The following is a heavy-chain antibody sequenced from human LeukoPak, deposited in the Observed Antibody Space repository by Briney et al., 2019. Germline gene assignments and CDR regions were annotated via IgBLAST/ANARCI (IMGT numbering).Heavy chain of an antibody. V-gene: IGHV4-4*09. J-gene: IGHJ4*02. CDR1: GGSISSYY. CDR3: ARGGGLSTYFDY. D-gene: IGHD3-16*01. Sequence: SETLSLTCTVSGGSISSYYWSWIRQPPGKGLEWIGYIYTSGSTNYNPSLKSRVTISVDTSKNQFSLKLSSVTAADTAVYYCARGGGLSTYFDYWGQGTLVTVSS. CDR2: IYTSGST.